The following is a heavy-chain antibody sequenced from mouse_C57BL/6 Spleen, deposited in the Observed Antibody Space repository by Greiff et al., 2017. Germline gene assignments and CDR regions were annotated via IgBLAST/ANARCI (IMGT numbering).Heavy chain of an antibody. J-gene: IGHJ2*01. CDR2: IYPRSGNT. Sequence: VKLQESGAELARPGASVKLSCKASGYTFTSYGISWVKQRTGQGLEWIGEIYPRSGNTYYNEKFKGKATLTADKSSSTAYMELRSLTSEDSAVYFCARSGYYGSSYAPYYFDYWGQGTTLTVSS. D-gene: IGHD1-1*01. CDR1: GYTFTSYG. CDR3: ARSGYYGSSYAPYYFDY. V-gene: IGHV1-81*01.